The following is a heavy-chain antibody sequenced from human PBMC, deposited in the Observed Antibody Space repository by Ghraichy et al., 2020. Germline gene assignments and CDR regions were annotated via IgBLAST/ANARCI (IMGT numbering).Heavy chain of an antibody. CDR1: GFTFSVYT. CDR3: ARARGYSGYDPNGHYYGMDV. Sequence: GALRLSCAASGFTFSVYTINWVRQAPGKGLEWVSSISSTSSLIYYADSLKGRFTISRDNAKNSLYLQMNSLRAEDTAVYYCARARGYSGYDPNGHYYGMDVWGQGTTVTVSS. J-gene: IGHJ6*02. V-gene: IGHV3-21*01. CDR2: ISSTSSLI. D-gene: IGHD5-12*01.